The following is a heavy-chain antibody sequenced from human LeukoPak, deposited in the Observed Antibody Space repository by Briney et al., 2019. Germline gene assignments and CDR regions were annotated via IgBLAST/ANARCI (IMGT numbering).Heavy chain of an antibody. CDR2: IYYSGST. V-gene: IGHV4-30-4*01. J-gene: IGHJ4*02. Sequence: PSETLSLTCTVSGGSISSGDYYWSWIRQPPGKGLEWIGYIYYSGSTYFNPSLKSRVTISVDTSKNQFSLKLSSVTAADTAVYYCARHIPSNYYDSSGPFDYWGQGTLVTVSS. CDR1: GGSISSGDYY. CDR3: ARHIPSNYYDSSGPFDY. D-gene: IGHD3-22*01.